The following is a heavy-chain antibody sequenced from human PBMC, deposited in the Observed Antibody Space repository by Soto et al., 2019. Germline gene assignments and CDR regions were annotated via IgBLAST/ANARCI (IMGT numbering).Heavy chain of an antibody. J-gene: IGHJ5*02. V-gene: IGHV3-30-3*01. CDR3: ARDSGSSSSFPAFWFDP. D-gene: IGHD6-6*01. CDR2: ISYDGSNK. CDR1: GFTFSSYA. Sequence: ESGGGVVQPGRSLRLSCAASGFTFSSYAMHWVRQAPGKGLEWVAVISYDGSNKYYADSVKGRFTISRDNSKNTLYLQMNSLRAEDTAVYYCARDSGSSSSFPAFWFDPWGQGTLVTVSS.